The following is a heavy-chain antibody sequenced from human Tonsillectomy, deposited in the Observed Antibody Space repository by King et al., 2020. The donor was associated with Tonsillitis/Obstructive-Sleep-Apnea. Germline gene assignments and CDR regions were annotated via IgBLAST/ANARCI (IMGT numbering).Heavy chain of an antibody. Sequence: VQLQESGPGLVKPSATLSLTCTVSGGSIYSYYWSWIRQSPDKGLEWIGYTYNGGSPVSNPSLKSRVTMTIDTSKKQFSLQLNSVTTADTAVYYCATHRGYLNWYFDLWGRGTLVTVSS. CDR2: TYNGGSP. CDR1: GGSIYSYY. V-gene: IGHV4-59*03. CDR3: ATHRGYLNWYFDL. J-gene: IGHJ2*01. D-gene: IGHD3-16*02.